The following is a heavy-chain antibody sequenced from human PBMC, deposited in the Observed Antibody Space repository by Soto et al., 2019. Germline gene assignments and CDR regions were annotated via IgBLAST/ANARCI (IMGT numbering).Heavy chain of an antibody. CDR1: GYTFTSYY. Sequence: ASVKVSCKASGYTFTSYYMHWVRQAPGQGLEWMGIINPSGGSTSYAQKFQGRVTMTRDTSTSTVYMELSSLRSEDTAVYYCARDIKAYYYDSSGFYYMDVWGKGTTVTVSS. CDR2: INPSGGST. J-gene: IGHJ6*03. V-gene: IGHV1-46*01. D-gene: IGHD3-22*01. CDR3: ARDIKAYYYDSSGFYYMDV.